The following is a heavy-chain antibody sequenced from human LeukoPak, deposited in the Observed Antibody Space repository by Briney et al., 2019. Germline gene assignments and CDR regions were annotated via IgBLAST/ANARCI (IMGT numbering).Heavy chain of an antibody. J-gene: IGHJ4*02. CDR2: ISAYNGNT. CDR3: ARDFFHGHCGGLSCFLLDY. Sequence: ASVKVSCKASGYTFASYINWVRQAPGQGLEWMGWISAYNGNTNYAQKLQGRVTMTTDTSTSTAYMELRSLRSDDTAVYYCARDFFHGHCGGLSCFLLDYWGQGSLVTVSS. D-gene: IGHD2-15*01. CDR1: GYTFASY. V-gene: IGHV1-18*01.